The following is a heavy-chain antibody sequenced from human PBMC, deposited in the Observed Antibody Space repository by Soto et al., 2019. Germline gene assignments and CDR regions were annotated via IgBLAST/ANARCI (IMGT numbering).Heavy chain of an antibody. Sequence: PGGALRRSCAASGFTCISYWMHWVRQAPGKGLVWVSRINSDGSSTSYADSVKGRFTISRDNAKNTLYLQMNSLRAEDTAVYYCARDQAGGGGWYYYYYGMDVWGQGTTVPVSS. D-gene: IGHD6-19*01. CDR3: ARDQAGGGGWYYYYYGMDV. CDR1: GFTCISYW. J-gene: IGHJ6*02. V-gene: IGHV3-74*01. CDR2: INSDGSST.